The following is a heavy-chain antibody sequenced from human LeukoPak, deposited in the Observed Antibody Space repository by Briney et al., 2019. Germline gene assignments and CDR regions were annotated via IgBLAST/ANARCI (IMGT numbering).Heavy chain of an antibody. CDR2: IIPILGIP. Sequence: GSSVKVSCKASGGIFSTYAINWVRQAPGQKLEWMGRIIPILGIPNYAQKFQGRVTLTADKSTSTAYMELSSLRSEDTAVYYCAKVRVQLLWFGELDYWGQGTLVPVSS. J-gene: IGHJ4*02. CDR1: GGIFSTYA. CDR3: AKVRVQLLWFGELDY. V-gene: IGHV1-69*04. D-gene: IGHD3-10*01.